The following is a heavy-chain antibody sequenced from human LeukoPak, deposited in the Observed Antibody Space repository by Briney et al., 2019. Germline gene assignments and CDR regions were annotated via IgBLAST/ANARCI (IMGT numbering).Heavy chain of an antibody. CDR3: AGGDTAMAHY. D-gene: IGHD5-18*01. Sequence: GGPRSFSCVVSGLTFISYELTWFGKAQGKGLEWVSYISSSGSTIYYADSVKGRFTISRDNAKNSLYLQMNSLRAEDTAVYYCAGGDTAMAHYWGQGTLVTVSS. CDR1: GLTFISYE. J-gene: IGHJ4*02. V-gene: IGHV3-48*03. CDR2: ISSSGSTI.